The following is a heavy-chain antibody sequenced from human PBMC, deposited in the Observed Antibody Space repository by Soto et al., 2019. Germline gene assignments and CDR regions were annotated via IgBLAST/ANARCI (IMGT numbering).Heavy chain of an antibody. Sequence: PGGSLRLSCAASGFTSSNYVMNWVRQAPGKGLEWVSAINGGGTTYYIDSVKGRFTISRDNSKNMVYLQMNSLRAEDTAIYYCAKDQSGYGRFDYWGQGAQVTVSS. V-gene: IGHV3-23*01. CDR2: INGGGTT. CDR1: GFTSSNYV. J-gene: IGHJ4*02. D-gene: IGHD6-25*01. CDR3: AKDQSGYGRFDY.